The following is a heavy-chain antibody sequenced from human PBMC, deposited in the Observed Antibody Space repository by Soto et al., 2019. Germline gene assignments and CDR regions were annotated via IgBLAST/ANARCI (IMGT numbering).Heavy chain of an antibody. CDR1: AFSLSTSGVG. J-gene: IGHJ5*02. Sequence: GSGPTLVNPTQTLTLTCTFSAFSLSTSGVGVGWIRQPPGKALEWLALIYWDDDKRYSPSLKSRLTITKDTSKNQVVLTMTNMEPVDTATYYCAHSYDFWSGTIRTNWFDPWGQGTLVTVSS. CDR3: AHSYDFWSGTIRTNWFDP. V-gene: IGHV2-5*02. CDR2: IYWDDDK. D-gene: IGHD3-3*01.